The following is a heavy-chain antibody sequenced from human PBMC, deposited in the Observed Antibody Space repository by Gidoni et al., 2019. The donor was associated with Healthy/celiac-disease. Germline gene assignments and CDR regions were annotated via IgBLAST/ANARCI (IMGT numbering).Heavy chain of an antibody. CDR1: GGSISSSIYY. J-gene: IGHJ4*02. CDR3: ARQDHGRIAARPVDY. V-gene: IGHV4-39*01. CDR2: IYYSGST. Sequence: QLQLQESGPGLVTPSETLSLTCPVSGGSISSSIYYWGWIRQPPGKGLEWIGSIYYSGSTYYNPSLKSRVTISVDTSKNQSSLKLSSVTAADTAVYYCARQDHGRIAARPVDYWGQGTLVTVSS. D-gene: IGHD6-6*01.